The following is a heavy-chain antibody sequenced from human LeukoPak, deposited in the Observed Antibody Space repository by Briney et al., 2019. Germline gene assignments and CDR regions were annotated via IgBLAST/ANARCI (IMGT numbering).Heavy chain of an antibody. CDR3: AKASYYDSSGYYRPDDAFDI. J-gene: IGHJ3*02. D-gene: IGHD3-22*01. CDR1: GFTFSSYA. V-gene: IGHV3-30*18. CDR2: ISYDGSNK. Sequence: PGGSLRLSCAASGFTFSSYAMSWVRQAPGKGLEWVAVISYDGSNKYYADSVKGRFTISRDNSKNTLYLQMNSLRAEDTAVYYCAKASYYDSSGYYRPDDAFDIWGQGTMVTVSS.